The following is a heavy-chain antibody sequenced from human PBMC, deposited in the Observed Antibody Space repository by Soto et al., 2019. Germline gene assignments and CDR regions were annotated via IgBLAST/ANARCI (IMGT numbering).Heavy chain of an antibody. V-gene: IGHV3-11*06. Sequence: QVHLVESGGGLVKPGGSLRLSCAASGFIFSDYYMSWIRQAPGKGLEWLSNISSTTNYIYYGDSMKGRFTISRDNAKNSLYLEMNSLRAEDTAVYYCARESEDLTSNFDYWGQGTLVTVSS. J-gene: IGHJ4*02. CDR3: ARESEDLTSNFDY. CDR1: GFIFSDYY. CDR2: ISSTTNYI.